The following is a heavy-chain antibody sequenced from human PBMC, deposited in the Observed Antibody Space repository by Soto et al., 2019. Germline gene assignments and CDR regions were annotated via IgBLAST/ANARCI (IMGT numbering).Heavy chain of an antibody. CDR1: GFIFSDNY. CDR2: ISTNSITI. D-gene: IGHD1-26*01. Sequence: QVQLVESGGGLVKPGGSLRLSCAVSGFIFSDNYMSWIRQAPGMGQEWVSYISTNSITIYYADSVKGRFTVSTDNAKNTLSLQMNSMRVGDTAMDYCASARAGSGRSIDYWGQRTLVTV. V-gene: IGHV3-11*01. J-gene: IGHJ4*02. CDR3: ASARAGSGRSIDY.